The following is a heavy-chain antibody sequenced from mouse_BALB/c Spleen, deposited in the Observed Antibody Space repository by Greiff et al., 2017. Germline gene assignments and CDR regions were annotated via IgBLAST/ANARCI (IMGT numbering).Heavy chain of an antibody. CDR2: IYPGDGDT. D-gene: IGHD5-5*01. CDR1: GYAFSSYW. J-gene: IGHJ4*01. V-gene: IGHV1-80*01. Sequence: QVQLQQSGAELVRPGSSVKISCKASGYAFSSYWMNWVKQRPGQGLEWIGQIYPGDGDTNYNGKFKGKATLTADKSSSTAYMQLSSLTSEDSAVYFCARKLPNYAMDYWGQGTSVTVSS. CDR3: ARKLPNYAMDY.